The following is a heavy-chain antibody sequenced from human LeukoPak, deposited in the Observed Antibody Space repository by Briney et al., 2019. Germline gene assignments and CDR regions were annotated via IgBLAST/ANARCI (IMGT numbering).Heavy chain of an antibody. CDR1: GFTFSSYW. CDR3: ARGGGRHVEY. V-gene: IGHV3-7*05. CDR2: IKEDGSEK. J-gene: IGHJ4*02. D-gene: IGHD2/OR15-2a*01. Sequence: GVSLRLSCAASGFTFSSYWMSWVRGAPGKGLEWVANIKEDGSEKNYVDSVNGRFTISRDNAKNSLYLQMNSLRAEDTAVYYCARGGGRHVEYWGQGNLVTVSS.